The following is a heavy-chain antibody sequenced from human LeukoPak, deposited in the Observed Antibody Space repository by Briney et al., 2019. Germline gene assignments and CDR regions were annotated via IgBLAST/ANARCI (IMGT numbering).Heavy chain of an antibody. V-gene: IGHV4-31*03. CDR3: AALLGDGSIDY. CDR1: GASISSGSHY. CDR2: IYYSGST. D-gene: IGHD2-21*02. J-gene: IGHJ4*02. Sequence: SQTLSLTCTVSGASISSGSHYWSWIRQHPGKGLEWIGCIYYSGSTCYNPSLKSRVTISEDTSKNQFSLRLSSMTAADTAVYYCAALLGDGSIDYWGQGTLVTVSS.